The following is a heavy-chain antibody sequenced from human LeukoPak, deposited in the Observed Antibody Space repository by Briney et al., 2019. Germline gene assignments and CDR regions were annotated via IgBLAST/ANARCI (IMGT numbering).Heavy chain of an antibody. J-gene: IGHJ4*02. V-gene: IGHV4-30-4*01. CDR3: ARQGGYYGSGEFKN. Sequence: SETLSLTCNVSGDSISSGDYFWNWIRQPPGESLEWLGYIHYTGRTYYNPSLQSRVTVSVDTSKNQLSLKLSSVTAADTAVYYCARQGGYYGSGEFKNWGQGTLVTVSS. CDR2: IHYTGRT. CDR1: GDSISSGDYF. D-gene: IGHD3-10*01.